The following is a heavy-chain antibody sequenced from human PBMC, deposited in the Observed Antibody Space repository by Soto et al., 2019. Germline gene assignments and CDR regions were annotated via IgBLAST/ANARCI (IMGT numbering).Heavy chain of an antibody. Sequence: GGSLRLSCAASGFTFSSYSMNWVRQAPGKGLEWVSSISSSSSYIYYADSVKGRFTISRDNAKNSLYLQMNSLRAEDTAVYYCATLGAIVVVPAAMAWMDVWGKWTTVTVSS. CDR2: ISSSSSYI. D-gene: IGHD2-2*01. J-gene: IGHJ6*04. V-gene: IGHV3-21*01. CDR1: GFTFSSYS. CDR3: ATLGAIVVVPAAMAWMDV.